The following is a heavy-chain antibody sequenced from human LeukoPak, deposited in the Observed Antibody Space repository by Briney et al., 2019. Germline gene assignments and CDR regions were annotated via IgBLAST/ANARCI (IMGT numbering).Heavy chain of an antibody. CDR3: AREDAFDY. Sequence: GGSLRLSCAASGFTVRSNYMSRVRQAPGKGLEWVSVIDSGGSTYYADSVKGRFSISRDNSKNTVYLEMKSLRVEDTAVYYCAREDAFDYWGQGTPVTVSS. J-gene: IGHJ4*02. D-gene: IGHD2-8*01. CDR1: GFTVRSNY. CDR2: IDSGGST. V-gene: IGHV3-53*01.